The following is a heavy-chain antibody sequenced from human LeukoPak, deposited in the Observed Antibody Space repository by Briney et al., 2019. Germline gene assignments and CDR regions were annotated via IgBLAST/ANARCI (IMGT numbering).Heavy chain of an antibody. D-gene: IGHD2-15*01. CDR1: GFTFSIFA. Sequence: PGGSLRLSCATSGFTFSIFAMSWVRQAPGKGLEWVSYISSSGDTKYYSDSVRGRFTISRDNAKNSLYLQMNSLRAEDTAVYYCGRDLGGIWGQGTMVTVSS. V-gene: IGHV3-48*04. CDR2: ISSSGDTK. CDR3: GRDLGGI. J-gene: IGHJ3*02.